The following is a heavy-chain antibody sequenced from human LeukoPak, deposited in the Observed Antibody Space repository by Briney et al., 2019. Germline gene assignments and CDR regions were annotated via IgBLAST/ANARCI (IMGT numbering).Heavy chain of an antibody. D-gene: IGHD6-13*01. V-gene: IGHV3-74*01. CDR3: AKTPLPYSSSWYNYYYGMDV. CDR1: GFTFSSYW. CDR2: ISPDGRTT. Sequence: GGSLRLSCAASGFTFSSYWMHWVRQAPGKGLVWVSRISPDGRTTTYADSVKGRFTISRDNSKNTLYLQMNSLRAEDTAVYYCAKTPLPYSSSWYNYYYGMDVWGQGTTVTVSS. J-gene: IGHJ6*02.